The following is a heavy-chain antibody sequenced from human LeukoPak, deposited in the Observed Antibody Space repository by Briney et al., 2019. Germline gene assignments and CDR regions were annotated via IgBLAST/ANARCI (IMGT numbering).Heavy chain of an antibody. J-gene: IGHJ5*02. CDR2: MNPNSGGT. CDR1: GYTFTGYY. CDR3: AREPGIAVARSQGLWFDP. D-gene: IGHD6-19*01. V-gene: IGHV1-2*02. Sequence: GASVKGSCKASGYTFTGYYMHWVRQAPGQGLEWRGWMNPNSGGTKYAQKFQGRVTMTRDTSISTAYMQLSKLRSDDTAAYYCAREPGIAVARSQGLWFDPWGQGTLVTVSS.